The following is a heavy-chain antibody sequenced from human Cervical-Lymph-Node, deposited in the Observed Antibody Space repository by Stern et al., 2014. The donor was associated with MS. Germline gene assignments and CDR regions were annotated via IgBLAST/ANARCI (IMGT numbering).Heavy chain of an antibody. J-gene: IGHJ6*02. Sequence: EVQLVESGGGLVQPGRSLRLSCAVSGFKFDDHAMHWVRQGPGKGLEWVSGISWNGDSIGYADSVQGRFTISRDNAKNSLFLQMNSLRPEDTALYYCAKDYSSAWFSPGYFHYGLDVWGQGTTVTVSS. CDR1: GFKFDDHA. CDR3: AKDYSSAWFSPGYFHYGLDV. V-gene: IGHV3-9*01. D-gene: IGHD6-19*01. CDR2: ISWNGDSI.